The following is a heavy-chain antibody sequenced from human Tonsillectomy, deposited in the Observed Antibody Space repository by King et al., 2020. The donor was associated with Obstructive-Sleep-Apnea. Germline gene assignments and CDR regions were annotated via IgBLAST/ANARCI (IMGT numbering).Heavy chain of an antibody. CDR1: GYSFTSYW. D-gene: IGHD3-3*01. V-gene: IGHV5-10-1*03. J-gene: IGHJ6*02. CDR3: ARLPPYDLGRMDV. CDR2: IDPSDSST. Sequence: VQLVESGAEVKKPGESLRISCKGSGYSFTSYWISWVRQMPGKGLEGIGRIDPSDSSTNSSPSFQGHVTISADKSISTAYLQWSSLKASDTAMYYCARLPPYDLGRMDVWGQGTTVTVSS.